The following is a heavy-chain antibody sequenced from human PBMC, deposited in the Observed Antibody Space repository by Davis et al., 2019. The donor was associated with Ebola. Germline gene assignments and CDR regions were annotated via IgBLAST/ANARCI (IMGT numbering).Heavy chain of an antibody. CDR1: GFTFEDHA. CDR3: AKAVGRGIALTGTLYYFDS. V-gene: IGHV3-9*01. D-gene: IGHD6-19*01. J-gene: IGHJ4*02. CDR2: INWNDANV. Sequence: SLKISCATSGFTFEDHAMHWVRQAPGKGLEWVSGINWNDANVAYADSVRGRFTISRDNAKNSLYVQMSSLRADDTAFYYCAKAVGRGIALTGTLYYFDSWGQGTLVTVSS.